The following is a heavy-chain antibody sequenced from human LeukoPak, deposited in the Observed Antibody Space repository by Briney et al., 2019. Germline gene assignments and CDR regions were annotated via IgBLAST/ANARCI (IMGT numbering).Heavy chain of an antibody. D-gene: IGHD3-22*01. CDR2: IYSSGNT. CDR3: ARDTDSSGYYDS. J-gene: IGHJ5*01. V-gene: IGHV4-4*07. CDR1: GGSISGYY. Sequence: SETLSLTCVVSGGSISGYYWNWIRQSAGKGLEWIGRIYSSGNTTYNPSLESRVSMSVETSKKQLSLRLSSVTAADTAVYYCARDTDSSGYYDSWGQGTLVTVSS.